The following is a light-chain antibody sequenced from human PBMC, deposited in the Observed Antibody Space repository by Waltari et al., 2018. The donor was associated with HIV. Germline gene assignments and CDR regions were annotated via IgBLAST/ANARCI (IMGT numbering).Light chain of an antibody. J-gene: IGLJ3*02. CDR3: CSYVNTRTPVV. Sequence: QSALTQPRSVSGSPGLWVSISCTANGSAVGSSNVVPWYQRHPGKAPKLMIFDVDQRPSGVPARFSGSTSATTASLTISGHQADDEAEYYCCSYVNTRTPVVFGGGTQVTVL. V-gene: IGLV2-11*02. CDR1: GSAVGSSNV. CDR2: DVD.